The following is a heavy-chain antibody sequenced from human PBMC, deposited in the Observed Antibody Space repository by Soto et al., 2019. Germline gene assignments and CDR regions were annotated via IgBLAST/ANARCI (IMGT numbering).Heavy chain of an antibody. V-gene: IGHV4-4*07. D-gene: IGHD1-26*01. CDR1: GDSISGDY. CDR3: ARGRQAVGLEY. Sequence: SETLYLACSVSGDSISGDYWSWIRQPAGKGLEWIGRVYIGGETNYNPSLKSRLTMSLDTSKNQFSLKLTSVTAADTAVYHCARGRQAVGLEYWGLGTLVTVSS. J-gene: IGHJ4*02. CDR2: VYIGGET.